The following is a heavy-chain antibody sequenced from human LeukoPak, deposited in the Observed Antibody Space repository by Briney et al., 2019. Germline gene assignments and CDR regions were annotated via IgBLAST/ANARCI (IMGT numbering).Heavy chain of an antibody. Sequence: SVKVSCKASGGTFSSYAISWVRQAPGQGLEWMGGIIPIFGTANYAQKFQGRVTITADKSTSTAYMELSSLRSEDTAVYYCARSGIAAADEYFQHWGQGTLVTVSS. V-gene: IGHV1-69*06. CDR3: ARSGIAAADEYFQH. D-gene: IGHD6-13*01. CDR2: IIPIFGTA. J-gene: IGHJ1*01. CDR1: GGTFSSYA.